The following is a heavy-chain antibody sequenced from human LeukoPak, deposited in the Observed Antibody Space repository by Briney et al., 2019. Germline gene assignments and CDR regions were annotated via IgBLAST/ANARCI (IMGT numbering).Heavy chain of an antibody. V-gene: IGHV3-13*01. CDR3: ARGGSSNSYYYYGMDV. J-gene: IGHJ6*02. CDR2: IGTAGDT. D-gene: IGHD4-11*01. Sequence: GGSLRLSCAASGFTFSSYDMHWVRHATGKGLEWVSAIGTAGDTYYPGSVKGRFTISRENAKNPLYLQMNSLRAEDTAVYYCARGGSSNSYYYYGMDVWGQGTTVTVSS. CDR1: GFTFSSYD.